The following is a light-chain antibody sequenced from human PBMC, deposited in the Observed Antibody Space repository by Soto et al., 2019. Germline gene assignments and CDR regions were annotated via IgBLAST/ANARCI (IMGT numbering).Light chain of an antibody. J-gene: IGKJ4*01. CDR1: QSISSW. CDR2: DAP. V-gene: IGKV1-5*01. Sequence: DIQMTQSPSTLSASVGDRVTINCRASQSISSWLAWYQQKPGKAPKLLIYDAPSLESGVPSRFSGSGSETEFTLTISSLQPDDFATYYCQQYNSALTFGGGTKVEIK. CDR3: QQYNSALT.